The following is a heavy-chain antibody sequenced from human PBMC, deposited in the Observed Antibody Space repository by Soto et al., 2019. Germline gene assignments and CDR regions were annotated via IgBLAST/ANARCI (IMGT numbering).Heavy chain of an antibody. D-gene: IGHD6-6*01. CDR3: ARHGQLALFDQ. CDR2: IDPSDSYI. J-gene: IGHJ5*02. V-gene: IGHV5-10-1*01. Sequence: ESLKISCQGSGYSFPSYRISWVRQMPGKGLQWMGRIDPSDSYINYSPSFEGHVNISIDKSINTAYLQWSSLKASDTAIYYCARHGQLALFDQWGQGTLVTVSS. CDR1: GYSFPSYR.